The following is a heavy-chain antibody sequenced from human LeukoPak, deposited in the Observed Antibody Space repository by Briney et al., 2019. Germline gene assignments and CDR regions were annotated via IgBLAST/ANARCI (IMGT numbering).Heavy chain of an antibody. CDR3: VGSSGYYYNY. CDR2: INHSGST. J-gene: IGHJ4*02. Sequence: PSETLSLTRAVYGGSFSGYYWSWIRQPPGKGLEWIGEINHSGSTNYNPSLKSRVTISVDTSKNQFSLKLSSVTAADTAVYYCVGSSGYYYNYWGQGTLVTVSS. V-gene: IGHV4-34*01. CDR1: GGSFSGYY. D-gene: IGHD3-22*01.